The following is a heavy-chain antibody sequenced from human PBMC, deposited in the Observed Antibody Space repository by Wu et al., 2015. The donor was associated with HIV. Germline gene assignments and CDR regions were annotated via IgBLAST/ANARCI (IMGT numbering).Heavy chain of an antibody. V-gene: IGHV1-69*05. CDR2: IIPIFGTA. CDR3: ARDHTNTEPYYYYYYMDV. CDR1: GGTFSSYA. D-gene: IGHD1-14*01. J-gene: IGHJ6*03. Sequence: QVQLVQSGAEVKKPGSSVKVSCKASGGTFSSYAISWVRQAPGQGLEWMGRIIPIFGTANYAQKLQGRVTMTTDTSTSTAYMELRSLRSDDTAVYYCARDHTNTEPYYYYYYMDVWGKGTTVTVSS.